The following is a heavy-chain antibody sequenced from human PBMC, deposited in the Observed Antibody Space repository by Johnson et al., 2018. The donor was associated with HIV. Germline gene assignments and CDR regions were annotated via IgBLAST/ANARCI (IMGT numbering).Heavy chain of an antibody. V-gene: IGHV3-66*01. D-gene: IGHD1-1*01. CDR3: ARDHEAVPGAFDI. CDR2: IYRGGST. J-gene: IGHJ3*02. CDR1: GFTVRNNY. Sequence: VQLVESGGGLVQPGGSLRLSCATSGFTVRNNYMSWVRQAPGKGLEWVSLIYRGGSTSSADSVQGRFTISRDNSKITLYLQMNSLRAGDTAVYYCARDHEAVPGAFDIGGQGTMVTVSS.